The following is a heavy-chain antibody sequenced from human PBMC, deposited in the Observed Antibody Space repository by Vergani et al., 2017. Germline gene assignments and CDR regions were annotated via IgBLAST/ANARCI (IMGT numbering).Heavy chain of an antibody. CDR2: INWNSDSI. J-gene: IGHJ2*01. Sequence: EVQLVESGGGLVQPGRSLRLSCAASGFTFDDYAMHWVRQAPGKGLEWVSGINWNSDSIAYADSVKGRFTISRDNAKNSLYVQMNSLRAEDTALYYCVKDIAASGNYWYFDLWGRGTLVTVSS. CDR3: VKDIAASGNYWYFDL. V-gene: IGHV3-9*01. D-gene: IGHD6-13*01. CDR1: GFTFDDYA.